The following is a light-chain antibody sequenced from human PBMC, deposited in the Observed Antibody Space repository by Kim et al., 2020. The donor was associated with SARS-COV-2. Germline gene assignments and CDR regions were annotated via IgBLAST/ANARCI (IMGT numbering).Light chain of an antibody. CDR2: KTS. CDR1: QSIRPW. CDR3: QQYNIYLCT. Sequence: VGNAVPIPCRAIQSIRPWLAWYQQKPGKDPKLLIYKTSPLQNGAPSRFSGGGSGTDFTLTLSGLQPDDFAIYYCQQYNIYLCTFGPGTQVDIK. J-gene: IGKJ3*01. V-gene: IGKV1-5*03.